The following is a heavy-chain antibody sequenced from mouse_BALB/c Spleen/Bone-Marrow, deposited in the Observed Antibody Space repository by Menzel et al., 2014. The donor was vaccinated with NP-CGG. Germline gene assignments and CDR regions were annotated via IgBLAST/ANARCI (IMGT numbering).Heavy chain of an antibody. CDR2: INPYNGAT. Sequence: VQLQQPGPELVKPGASVKISCKASGYSFTGYYMHWVKQSHVKSLEWIGRINPYNGATGYNQNFKDKASLTVDKSSSTAYMELHSLTSEDSAVYYCAREYYGNYVLDYWGQGTTLTVSS. V-gene: IGHV1-31*01. D-gene: IGHD2-1*01. CDR1: GYSFTGYY. J-gene: IGHJ2*01. CDR3: AREYYGNYVLDY.